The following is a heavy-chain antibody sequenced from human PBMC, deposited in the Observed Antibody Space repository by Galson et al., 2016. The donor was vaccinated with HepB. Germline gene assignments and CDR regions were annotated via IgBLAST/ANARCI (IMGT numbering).Heavy chain of an antibody. CDR2: ISYDGSNK. J-gene: IGHJ2*01. Sequence: SLRLSCAASGFTFSSYGMHWVRQAPGKGLEWVAVISYDGSNKYYVDSVKGRFTISRDNSKNTLYLQMNSLRVEDTAVYYCARRGVVVTAIDWYLDLWGRGTLVTVSS. V-gene: IGHV3-30*03. CDR1: GFTFSSYG. D-gene: IGHD2-21*02. CDR3: ARRGVVVTAIDWYLDL.